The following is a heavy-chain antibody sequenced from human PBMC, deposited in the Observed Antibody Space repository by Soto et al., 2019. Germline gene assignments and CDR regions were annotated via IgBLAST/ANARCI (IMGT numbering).Heavy chain of an antibody. CDR2: LIPISGTA. J-gene: IGHJ6*02. Sequence: VQLVQSGAEVKRPGSSVKVSCKASGGTFRSYAISWVRHAPGQGLEWMGGLIPISGTANYAQKFQGRATITADESTSTAYMELSLLRSEATAVYYWASRPGGCSGGMCRYYYYAMDVWGQGTTVTVAS. CDR3: ASRPGGCSGGMCRYYYYAMDV. CDR1: GGTFRSYA. D-gene: IGHD2-15*01. V-gene: IGHV1-69*12.